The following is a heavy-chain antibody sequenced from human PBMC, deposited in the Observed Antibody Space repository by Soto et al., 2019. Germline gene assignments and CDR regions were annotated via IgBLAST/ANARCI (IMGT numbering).Heavy chain of an antibody. J-gene: IGHJ4*02. D-gene: IGHD2-2*01. Sequence: GASVKVSCKASGYTFTSYGISWVRQAPGQGLEWMGWISAYNGNTNYAQKLQGRVTMTTDTSTSTAYMELRSLRSDDTAVYYCARDHCSSTSCSYKNFDYWGQGTLVTVSS. CDR2: ISAYNGNT. CDR3: ARDHCSSTSCSYKNFDY. V-gene: IGHV1-18*04. CDR1: GYTFTSYG.